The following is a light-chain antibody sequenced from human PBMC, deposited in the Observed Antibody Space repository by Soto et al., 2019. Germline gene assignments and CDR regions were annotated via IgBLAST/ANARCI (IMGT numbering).Light chain of an antibody. CDR1: QSVSSSS. CDR2: GAS. V-gene: IGKV3-20*01. CDR3: QQYGNSPIT. Sequence: EIVLTQSPGTLSLTPGERATLSCRASQSVSSSSLAWYQKKPGQDPRLLIYGASSRVTGIPDRFSGSGSGTDFNLTISRLETEDFAVYYCQQYGNSPITFGQGTQVDIK. J-gene: IGKJ5*01.